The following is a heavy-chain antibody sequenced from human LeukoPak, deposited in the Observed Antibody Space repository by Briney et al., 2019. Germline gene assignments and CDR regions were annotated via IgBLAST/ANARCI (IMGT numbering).Heavy chain of an antibody. J-gene: IGHJ4*02. V-gene: IGHV1-69*04. CDR3: ARGEFSGYDYPLPLDY. CDR2: IIPILGMA. Sequence: ASVKVSRKASGGTFSNYAISWVRQAPGQGLEWMGRIIPILGMANYAQKFQGRVTITADKSTSTAYMELSSLRSEDTVVYYCARGEFSGYDYPLPLDYWGQGTLVTVSS. CDR1: GGTFSNYA. D-gene: IGHD5-12*01.